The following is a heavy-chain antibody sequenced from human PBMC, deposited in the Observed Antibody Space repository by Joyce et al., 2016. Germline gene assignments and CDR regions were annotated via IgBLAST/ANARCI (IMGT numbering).Heavy chain of an antibody. CDR2: ISASSGTI. V-gene: IGHV3-48*02. CDR1: GFSFNTYS. J-gene: IGHJ4*02. CDR3: ARVGRTGYTCDY. D-gene: IGHD5-24*01. Sequence: EVQLVESGGGLVQPGGSLRLSCAASGFSFNTYSINWVRQAPGKGLEWLSYISASSGTIYDADSGKGRFTISRDNAKNSVYLQMNSLRDEDTAVYYCARVGRTGYTCDYWGQGTLVTVSS.